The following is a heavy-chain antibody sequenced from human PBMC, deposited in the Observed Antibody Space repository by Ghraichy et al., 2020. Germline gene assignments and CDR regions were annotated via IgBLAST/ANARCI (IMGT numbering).Heavy chain of an antibody. CDR2: IYYSGST. V-gene: IGHV4-39*01. J-gene: IGHJ5*02. CDR1: GGSISSSSYY. Sequence: SETLSLTCTVSGGSISSSSYYWGWIRQPPGKGLEWIGSIYYSGSTYYNPSLKSRVTISVDTSKNQFSLKLSSVTAADTAVYYCARQGIVLWFGELSRWFDPWGQGTLVTVSS. D-gene: IGHD3-10*01. CDR3: ARQGIVLWFGELSRWFDP.